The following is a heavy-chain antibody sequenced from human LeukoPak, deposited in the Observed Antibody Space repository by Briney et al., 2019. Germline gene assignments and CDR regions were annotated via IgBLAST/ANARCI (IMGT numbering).Heavy chain of an antibody. Sequence: ASVKVSCKASGYTFTSYDINWVRQATGQGLEWMGWMNPNSGNTGYAQKFQGRVTMTRNTSISTAYMELSSLRSEDTAVYYCARPKNSANWFGPWGQGTLVTVSS. J-gene: IGHJ5*02. V-gene: IGHV1-8*01. CDR1: GYTFTSYD. CDR2: MNPNSGNT. D-gene: IGHD4-23*01. CDR3: ARPKNSANWFGP.